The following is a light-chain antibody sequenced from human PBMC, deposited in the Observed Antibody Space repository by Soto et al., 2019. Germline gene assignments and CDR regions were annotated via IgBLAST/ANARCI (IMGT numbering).Light chain of an antibody. CDR2: DVS. Sequence: SSLTQPASLSGSPVQSITISCTGTSSDVGGYNYVSWYQQHPGKAPKLMIYDVSNQPSGVSNRFSGSKSGNTASLTISGLQAEDEADYYCSSYTSSSTQIFGTGTKVTV. V-gene: IGLV2-14*01. J-gene: IGLJ1*01. CDR3: SSYTSSSTQI. CDR1: SSDVGGYNY.